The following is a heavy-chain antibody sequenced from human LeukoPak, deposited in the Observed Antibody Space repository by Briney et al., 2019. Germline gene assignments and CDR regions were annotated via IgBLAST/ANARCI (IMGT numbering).Heavy chain of an antibody. CDR2: IYYSGST. D-gene: IGHD3-10*01. CDR1: GGSISSSSYY. Sequence: SETLSLTCTVSGGSISSSSYYWGWIRQPPGKGLEWIGSIYYSGSTYYNPSLKSRVTISVDTSKNQFSLKLSSVTAADTAVYYCARESTNPAMEWFGELSPPGDWFDPWGQGTLVTVSS. J-gene: IGHJ5*02. V-gene: IGHV4-39*07. CDR3: ARESTNPAMEWFGELSPPGDWFDP.